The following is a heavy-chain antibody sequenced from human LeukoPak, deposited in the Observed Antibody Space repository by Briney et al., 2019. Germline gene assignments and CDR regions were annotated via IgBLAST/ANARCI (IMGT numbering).Heavy chain of an antibody. J-gene: IGHJ5*02. V-gene: IGHV4-39*02. CDR1: GGSVSSSDYD. CDR3: ARFLARVGFDP. CDR2: ISYDGTT. D-gene: IGHD2-2*01. Sequence: SETLSLTCTVSGGSVSSSDYDWVWIRQSPGKGLEWLATISYDGTTYYNPPLTSRLAISLDSSKKHFSLKLSSVTAADTALYYCARFLARVGFDPWGQGTLVTVSS.